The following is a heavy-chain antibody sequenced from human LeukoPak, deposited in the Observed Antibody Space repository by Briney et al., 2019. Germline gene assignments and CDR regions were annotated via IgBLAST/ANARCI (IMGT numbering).Heavy chain of an antibody. D-gene: IGHD3-22*01. V-gene: IGHV3-74*01. CDR1: GFSVSSNY. CDR2: INSDGSTT. CDR3: AGVIYYTSDAFDI. J-gene: IGHJ3*02. Sequence: PGGSLRLSCAASGFSVSSNYMSWVRQAPGKGLEWVSRINSDGSTTNYADSVKGRFTISRDNAKNTLYLQMNSLRVEDTAVYYCAGVIYYTSDAFDIWGQGTMVTVSS.